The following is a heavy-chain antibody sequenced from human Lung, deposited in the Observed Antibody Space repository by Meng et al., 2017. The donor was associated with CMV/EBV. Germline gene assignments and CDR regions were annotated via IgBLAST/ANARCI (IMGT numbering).Heavy chain of an antibody. CDR3: ARDLEWFGSGGYFGMEV. Sequence: GESLKISCAASGFTVSDNYMSWVRQAPGKGLEWVSVIYSGGSTYYADSVKGRFTISRDNSKNTLYLQMNSLRAEDTAVYYCARDLEWFGSGGYFGMEVWGQGTTVTGSS. D-gene: IGHD3-10*01. CDR2: IYSGGST. V-gene: IGHV3-66*02. J-gene: IGHJ6*02. CDR1: GFTVSDNY.